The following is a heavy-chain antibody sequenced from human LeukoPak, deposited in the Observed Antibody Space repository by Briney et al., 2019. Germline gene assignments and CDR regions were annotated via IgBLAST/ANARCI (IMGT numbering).Heavy chain of an antibody. CDR2: IYSGGST. D-gene: IGHD1-26*01. CDR1: GFTVSSNY. Sequence: GGSLRLSCAASGFTVSSNYMSWVRQAPGKGLEWVSVIYSGGSTYYADSVKGRFTISRDNSKNTLYLQMNSLRAEDTAVYYCAKATPVGTTHYYYYYGMDVWGQGTTVTVSS. V-gene: IGHV3-53*01. J-gene: IGHJ6*02. CDR3: AKATPVGTTHYYYYYGMDV.